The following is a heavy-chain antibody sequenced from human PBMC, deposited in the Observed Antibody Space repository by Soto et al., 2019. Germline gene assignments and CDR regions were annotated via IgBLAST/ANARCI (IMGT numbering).Heavy chain of an antibody. V-gene: IGHV1-2*04. CDR2: INPSSGGT. J-gene: IGHJ6*02. CDR3: AREGHYYYGMDV. CDR1: GYTFTAYY. Sequence: QVQLVQSGAEVKKPGASVKVSCEASGYTFTAYYMHWVRQAPGQGLEWMGWINPSSGGTNYAQKFQGWVTMTRDTSINTANMELSRLRSDDTAVYYCAREGHYYYGMDVWGQGTTVTVSS.